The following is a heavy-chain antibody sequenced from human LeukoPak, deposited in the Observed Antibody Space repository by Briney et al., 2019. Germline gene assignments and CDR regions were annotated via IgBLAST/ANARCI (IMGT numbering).Heavy chain of an antibody. Sequence: PSQTLSLTCTVSGGSISSYYWSWIRQPPGKGLEWIGYIYYSGSTNYNPSLKSRVAISVDTSKNQFSLKLSSVTAADTAVYYCARYVVVTAYFDYWGQGTLVTVSS. J-gene: IGHJ4*02. D-gene: IGHD2-21*02. CDR1: GGSISSYY. V-gene: IGHV4-59*01. CDR3: ARYVVVTAYFDY. CDR2: IYYSGST.